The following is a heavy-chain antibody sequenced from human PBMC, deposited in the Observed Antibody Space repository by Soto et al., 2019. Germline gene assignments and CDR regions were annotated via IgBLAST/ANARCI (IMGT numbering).Heavy chain of an antibody. CDR3: ARNWGSDY. J-gene: IGHJ4*02. D-gene: IGHD7-27*01. CDR2: IYSDGSST. V-gene: IGHV3-74*01. Sequence: EVQLVESGGGLVQPGGSLRLSCAASGFTFSSYWMHWVRQAPGKGLVWVSRIYSDGSSTNYADSVRGRFTISRDNAKNTLYLQMNSLGAEDTAVYYCARNWGSDYWGQGTLVTVSS. CDR1: GFTFSSYW.